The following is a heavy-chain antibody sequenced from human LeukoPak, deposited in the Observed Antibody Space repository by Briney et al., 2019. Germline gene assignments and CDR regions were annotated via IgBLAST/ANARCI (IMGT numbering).Heavy chain of an antibody. CDR2: IYYTGTT. Sequence: SETLSRTCTVSGDSITNYFWSWIRQPPGKGLEGIGYIYYTGTTNYKPSLKSRATISVATSTNQFFVMLRSVTAEDTAVYYCARGRVAYSAYYFDYWGRGTLVTVSS. D-gene: IGHD2-15*01. J-gene: IGHJ4*02. CDR3: ARGRVAYSAYYFDY. V-gene: IGHV4-59*01. CDR1: GDSITNYF.